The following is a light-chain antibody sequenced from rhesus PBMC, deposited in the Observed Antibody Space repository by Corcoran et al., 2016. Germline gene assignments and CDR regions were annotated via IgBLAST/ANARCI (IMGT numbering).Light chain of an antibody. V-gene: IGKV1-25*01. Sequence: DIQMTQSPSSVSASVGDRVTITCRASQGISSYLAWYQQKPGKAPKLLIYYATTLQSGVPSRFSGSGSGTEVTLTISSLQPEDFATYYCQQYNSLPPWTFGQGTKVEIK. CDR1: QGISSY. CDR3: QQYNSLPPWT. J-gene: IGKJ1*01. CDR2: YAT.